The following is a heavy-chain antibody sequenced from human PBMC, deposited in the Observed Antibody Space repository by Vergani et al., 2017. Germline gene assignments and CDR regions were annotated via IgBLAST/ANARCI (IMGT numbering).Heavy chain of an antibody. CDR2: ISSSSSYR. Sequence: EVQLVESGGGLGNPGGSLRLSCVASGFTFGSYSMNWVRQAPGKGMEWVSFISSSSSYRYYADSVKGRFTISRDNGEYSLLLQMNSLRPEDTAVYYCASGVPGYQLATQYFQHWGQGTLVTVSS. D-gene: IGHD2-2*01. CDR1: GFTFGSYS. V-gene: IGHV3-21*01. CDR3: ASGVPGYQLATQYFQH. J-gene: IGHJ1*01.